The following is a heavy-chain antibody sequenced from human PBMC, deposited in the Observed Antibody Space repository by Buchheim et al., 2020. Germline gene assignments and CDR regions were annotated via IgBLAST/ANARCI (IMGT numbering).Heavy chain of an antibody. CDR2: IKPDGSQK. J-gene: IGHJ4*02. Sequence: EVQLVESGGGLVQPGGSLRLSCAASGFTFSTHWMTWVRQAPGKGLEWLANIKPDGSQKHYVDSVKGRFTISRDNAKNSLSLQMNSLRAEDTAVYYCANAPAAAGIYWGQGILLTVSS. CDR3: ANAPAAAGIY. D-gene: IGHD6-13*01. CDR1: GFTFSTHW. V-gene: IGHV3-7*01.